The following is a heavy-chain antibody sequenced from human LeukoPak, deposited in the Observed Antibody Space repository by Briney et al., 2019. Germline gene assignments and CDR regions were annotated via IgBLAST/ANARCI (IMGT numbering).Heavy chain of an antibody. CDR3: ARGIAARRIDY. J-gene: IGHJ4*02. D-gene: IGHD6-6*01. CDR1: GGSISSYY. V-gene: IGHV4-59*01. Sequence: PSETLSLTCTVSGGSISSYYWSWIRQPPGKGLEWIGYIYYSGSTNYNPSLKSRVTISVDTSKSQFSLKLSSVTAADTAVYYCARGIAARRIDYWGQGTLVTVSS. CDR2: IYYSGST.